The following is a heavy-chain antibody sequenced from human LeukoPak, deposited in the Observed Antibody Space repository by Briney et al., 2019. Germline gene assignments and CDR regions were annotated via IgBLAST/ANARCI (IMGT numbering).Heavy chain of an antibody. CDR1: GGSISSYY. J-gene: IGHJ4*02. CDR2: IYSSGST. V-gene: IGHV4-59*08. CDR3: ARQAFDYGGNLVYFDY. Sequence: PSETLSLTCTVSGGSISSYYWSWIRQPPRKGLEWIGYIYSSGSTNYNPSLNRRITISVDTSKNRFSLKLSSVTAADTAVYYCARQAFDYGGNLVYFDYWGQGALVTVSS. D-gene: IGHD4-23*01.